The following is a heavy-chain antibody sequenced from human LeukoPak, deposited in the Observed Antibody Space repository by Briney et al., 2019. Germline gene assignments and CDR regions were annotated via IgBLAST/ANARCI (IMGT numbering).Heavy chain of an antibody. CDR1: GYGFHSYG. CDR3: ARDGGRLQTPESPINDY. CDR2: IGGHDDRT. J-gene: IGHJ4*02. V-gene: IGHV1-18*01. D-gene: IGHD1-14*01. Sequence: EASVKVSCKASGYGFHSYGITWVRQAPGHGLEWMGWIGGHDDRTEYAQKFQGRVTMSTDKSTSTASMELRRLTYDDTGVYYCARDGGRLQTPESPINDYWGQGTLVTVSS.